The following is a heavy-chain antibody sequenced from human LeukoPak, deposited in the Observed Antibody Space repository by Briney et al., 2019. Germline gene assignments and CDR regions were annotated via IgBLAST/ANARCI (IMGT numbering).Heavy chain of an antibody. D-gene: IGHD3-22*01. V-gene: IGHV3-20*04. J-gene: IGHJ4*02. Sequence: GGSLRLSCAASGFTFSSYGMSWVRQAPGKGLEWVSGINWNGGSTGYADSVKGRFTISRDNAKNSLYLQMNSLRAEDTALYYCARVWSSGYYLFDYWGQGTLVTVSS. CDR1: GFTFSSYG. CDR3: ARVWSSGYYLFDY. CDR2: INWNGGST.